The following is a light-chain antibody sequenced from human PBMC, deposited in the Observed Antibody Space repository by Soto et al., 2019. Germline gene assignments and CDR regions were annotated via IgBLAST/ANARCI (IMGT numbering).Light chain of an antibody. V-gene: IGLV1-44*01. CDR3: APWDDSLTGLV. Sequence: QSVLTQPPSASGTPGQRVTISCSGSSSNIGSNTVNWYQQLPGTVPKLLIYNNNQRPSGVPDRFAGSMSGTSASLSISALQSLADADYYCAPWDDSLTGLVFGTGTNLTVL. J-gene: IGLJ1*01. CDR1: SSNIGSNT. CDR2: NNN.